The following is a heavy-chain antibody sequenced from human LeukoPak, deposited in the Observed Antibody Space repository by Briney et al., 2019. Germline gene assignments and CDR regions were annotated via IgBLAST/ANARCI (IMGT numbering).Heavy chain of an antibody. D-gene: IGHD3-22*01. CDR1: GYTFSTYA. V-gene: IGHV1-18*01. J-gene: IGHJ4*02. Sequence: ASVKVSCKASGYTFSTYAISWVRQAPGQGLEWIGWISVYRGNTKFAQSFQGRVALTTDTSTTTAYMELTSLRSDDTAVYFCARSKSNYDNTGYIPLDYWGQGTLVTVSS. CDR2: ISVYRGNT. CDR3: ARSKSNYDNTGYIPLDY.